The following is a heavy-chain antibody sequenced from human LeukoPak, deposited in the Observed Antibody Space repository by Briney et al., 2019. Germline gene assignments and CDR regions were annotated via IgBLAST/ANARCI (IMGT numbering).Heavy chain of an antibody. CDR2: LYSHGPT. D-gene: IGHD2-8*01. V-gene: IGHV3-66*01. Sequence: GGSLRLSCAASGFTVSSNYMSWVHQAPGKGLEWVSILYSHGPTYYADSVRGRFTISRDTSRNTVYLQMNSLRAEDTAVYYCARVMETSRALDYWGHGTLVTVSS. CDR1: GFTVSSNY. J-gene: IGHJ4*01. CDR3: ARVMETSRALDY.